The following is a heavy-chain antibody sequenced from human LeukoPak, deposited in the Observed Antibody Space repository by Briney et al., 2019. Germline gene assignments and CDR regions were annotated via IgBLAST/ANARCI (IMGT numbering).Heavy chain of an antibody. CDR2: ISYDGSNK. CDR3: ARRGHAAAGYFDY. Sequence: GGSLRLSCAASGFTFSSYAMHRVRQAPGKGLEWVAVISYDGSNKYYADSVKGRFTISRDNSKNTLYLQMNSLRAEDTAVYYCARRGHAAAGYFDYWGQGTLVTVSS. V-gene: IGHV3-30-3*01. D-gene: IGHD6-13*01. CDR1: GFTFSSYA. J-gene: IGHJ4*02.